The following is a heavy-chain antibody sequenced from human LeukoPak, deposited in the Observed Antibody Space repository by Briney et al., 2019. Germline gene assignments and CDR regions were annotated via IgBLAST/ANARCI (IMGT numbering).Heavy chain of an antibody. J-gene: IGHJ6*03. CDR1: GGSISSYY. Sequence: SETLSLTCTVSGGSISSYYWSWIRQPPGKGLEWIGYIYYSGSTNYKSSLRSRVTISVDTSKNQFSLKLSSVTAADTAVYYCARTTEGGYSYGYFYYYYMDVWGKGTTVTISS. D-gene: IGHD5-18*01. V-gene: IGHV4-59*01. CDR2: IYYSGST. CDR3: ARTTEGGYSYGYFYYYYMDV.